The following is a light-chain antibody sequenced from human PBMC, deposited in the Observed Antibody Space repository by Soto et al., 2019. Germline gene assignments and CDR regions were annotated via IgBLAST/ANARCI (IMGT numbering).Light chain of an antibody. Sequence: QSALTQPASVSGSPGQSITISCTGTSSDVGAYNLVSWYQQHPGRAPKIFIFDVSDRPSGVSNRFSGSKSGNTASLTISGLQAEDEAFYYCSSYTNTSTLVFGGGTKVTVL. V-gene: IGLV2-14*02. CDR3: SSYTNTSTLV. CDR2: DVS. J-gene: IGLJ3*02. CDR1: SSDVGAYNL.